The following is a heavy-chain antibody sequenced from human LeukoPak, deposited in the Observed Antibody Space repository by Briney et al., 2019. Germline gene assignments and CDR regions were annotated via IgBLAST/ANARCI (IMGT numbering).Heavy chain of an antibody. CDR1: GFTFSTYA. D-gene: IGHD4-17*01. CDR2: ITGDGDTT. J-gene: IGHJ5*02. V-gene: IGHV3-23*01. CDR3: AKDLGGDYDNWFDP. Sequence: GGSLRLSCAASGFTFSTYAMSWVRQAPGRRLEWVSAITGDGDTTYYADSVRGRFTISRDNSKNTLFLQMNSLRAEDTAIYYCAKDLGGDYDNWFDPWGQGTLVTVSS.